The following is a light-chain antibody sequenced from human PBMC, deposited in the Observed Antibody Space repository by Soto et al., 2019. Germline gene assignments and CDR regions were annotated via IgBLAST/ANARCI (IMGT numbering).Light chain of an antibody. Sequence: DIQMTQSPSSLSASVGDRVTITCRASQGIRNDLGWYQQKAGKAPKRLTYAAASLQSGVPSRFSDSGSGTELTLTISGLQPGDFATYYCLQHNIYPWTFGQGTKVEIK. CDR1: QGIRND. CDR3: LQHNIYPWT. CDR2: AAA. V-gene: IGKV1-17*01. J-gene: IGKJ1*01.